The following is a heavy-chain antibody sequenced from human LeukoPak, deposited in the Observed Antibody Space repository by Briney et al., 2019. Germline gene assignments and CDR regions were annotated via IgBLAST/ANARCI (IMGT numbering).Heavy chain of an antibody. V-gene: IGHV3-23*01. Sequence: PGGSLGLSCAASGFTFSSYAMNWVRQAPGKGLEWVSGISGSGVSPYYADSVKGRFTMSRDNSKNTLYLQMNSLRAEDTAVYYCAKANSPYYYDSSGYSTFDYWGQGTLVTVSS. CDR3: AKANSPYYYDSSGYSTFDY. J-gene: IGHJ4*02. D-gene: IGHD3-22*01. CDR1: GFTFSSYA. CDR2: ISGSGVSP.